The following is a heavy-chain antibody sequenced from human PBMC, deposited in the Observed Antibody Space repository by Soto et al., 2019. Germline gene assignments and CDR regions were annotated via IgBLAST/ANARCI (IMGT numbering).Heavy chain of an antibody. D-gene: IGHD3-3*01. J-gene: IGHJ3*02. V-gene: IGHV3-21*01. CDR2: ISSSGSYI. CDR1: GFTFSSYS. CDR3: ARVITIFGVVPDAFDI. Sequence: KTGGSLRLSCAASGFTFSSYSMNWVRQAPGKGLEWVSSISSSGSYIYYADSVKGRFTISRDNAKNSLYLQMNSLRAEDTAVYYCARVITIFGVVPDAFDIWGQGTMVTVSS.